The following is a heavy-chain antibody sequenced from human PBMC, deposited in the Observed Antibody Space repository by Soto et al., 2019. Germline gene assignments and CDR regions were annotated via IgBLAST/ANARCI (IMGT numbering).Heavy chain of an antibody. CDR3: ARESGAWPLNWFDP. CDR1: GFNFSNHW. J-gene: IGHJ5*02. CDR2: ITSDGKSK. Sequence: VGSLRLSCAASGFNFSNHWMHWVRQRPAEGLVWVSRITSDGKSKAYAESVKGRFAISRDNAKNTLYLQMNGLTAEDTAVYYCARESGAWPLNWFDPWGQGTLLTVSS. V-gene: IGHV3-74*01.